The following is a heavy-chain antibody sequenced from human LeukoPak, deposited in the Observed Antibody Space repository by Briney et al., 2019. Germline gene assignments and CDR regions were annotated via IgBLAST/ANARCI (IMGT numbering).Heavy chain of an antibody. CDR1: GFTFSSYS. Sequence: PGGSLRLSCAASGFTFSSYSMNWVRQAPGKGLEWVSSISSSGNYIHYADSVKGRFTISRDNAKNSLYLQMNSLRAEDTAVYYCARGTAYFDYWGQGTLVTVSS. CDR3: ARGTAYFDY. J-gene: IGHJ4*02. V-gene: IGHV3-21*01. D-gene: IGHD2-21*02. CDR2: ISSSGNYI.